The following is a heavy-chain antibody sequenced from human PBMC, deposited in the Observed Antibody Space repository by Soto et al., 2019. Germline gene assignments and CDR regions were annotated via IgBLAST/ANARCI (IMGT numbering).Heavy chain of an antibody. CDR2: IYHNGST. D-gene: IGHD2-15*01. Sequence: PSETLSLTCAVSGGSISSSNWWSWVRQPPGKEMEWIGEIYHNGSTNYNPSLKSRVTISVDKSKNQFSLKLSFVTAADTAVYYCARMLGYCSGGSCQRWFDPWGQGTLVTVS. V-gene: IGHV4-4*02. CDR3: ARMLGYCSGGSCQRWFDP. CDR1: GGSISSSNW. J-gene: IGHJ5*02.